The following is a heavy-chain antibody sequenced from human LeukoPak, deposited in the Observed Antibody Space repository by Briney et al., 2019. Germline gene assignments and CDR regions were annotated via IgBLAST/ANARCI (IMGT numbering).Heavy chain of an antibody. CDR1: GYTFTSYG. Sequence: ASVKVSCKASGYTFTSYGISWVRQAPGQGLEWMGWISGYNGNTNYAQKFQDRVVMTTDTSTSTVYMELRSLRSDDTAVYYCARDSSSWLHGLWGQGTLVTVSS. CDR3: ARDSSSWLHGL. D-gene: IGHD6-13*01. CDR2: ISGYNGNT. J-gene: IGHJ4*02. V-gene: IGHV1-18*01.